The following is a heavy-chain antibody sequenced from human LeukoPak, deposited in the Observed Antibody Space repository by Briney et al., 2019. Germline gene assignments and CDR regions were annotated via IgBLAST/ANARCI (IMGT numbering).Heavy chain of an antibody. CDR3: ARGVYMDV. Sequence: ASVKVSCKASGGTFSSYAISWVRQAPGQGLEWMGWVSAYNGNTNYAQKVQGGVTMTTDTSASTAYMELRSLRSDDTAMYYCARGVYMDVWGKGTTVTVSS. D-gene: IGHD3-16*01. CDR1: GGTFSSYA. CDR2: VSAYNGNT. V-gene: IGHV1-18*01. J-gene: IGHJ6*03.